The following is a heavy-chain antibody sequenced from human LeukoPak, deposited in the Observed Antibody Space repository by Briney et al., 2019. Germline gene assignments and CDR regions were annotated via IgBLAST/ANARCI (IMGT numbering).Heavy chain of an antibody. CDR3: ARGLFNWVSHIVVVSPPEDY. V-gene: IGHV1-8*01. J-gene: IGHJ4*02. CDR1: GYTFTSYD. D-gene: IGHD2-21*01. Sequence: ASVKVSCKASGYTFTSYDINWVRQATGQGLEWMGWMNPNSGNTGYAQKFQGRVTMARNTSISTAYMELSSLRSEDTAVYYCARGLFNWVSHIVVVSPPEDYWGQGTLVTVSS. CDR2: MNPNSGNT.